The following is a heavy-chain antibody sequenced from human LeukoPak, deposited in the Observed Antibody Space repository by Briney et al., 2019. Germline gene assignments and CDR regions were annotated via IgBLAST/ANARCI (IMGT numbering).Heavy chain of an antibody. CDR1: GGSISSGSYY. Sequence: SETLSLTCTVSGGSISSGSYYWSWIRQPAGKGQEWIGRIYTSGSTNYNPSLKSRVTISVDTSKNQFSLKLSSVTAADTAVYYCARDSGSYPYQDWGQGTLVTVSS. V-gene: IGHV4-61*02. CDR2: IYTSGST. D-gene: IGHD1-26*01. J-gene: IGHJ4*02. CDR3: ARDSGSYPYQD.